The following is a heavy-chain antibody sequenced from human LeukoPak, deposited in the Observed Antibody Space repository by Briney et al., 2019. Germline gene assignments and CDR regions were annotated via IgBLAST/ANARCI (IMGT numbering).Heavy chain of an antibody. CDR1: GFTFSSYA. Sequence: GGSLRLSCAASGFTFSSYAMSWVRQAPGKGLEWVSVIYSGGSTYYADSVKGRFTISRDNSKNTLYLQMNSLRAEDTAVYYCGMDYYDSRTLGYWGQGTLVTVSS. J-gene: IGHJ4*02. V-gene: IGHV3-53*01. D-gene: IGHD3-22*01. CDR3: GMDYYDSRTLGY. CDR2: IYSGGST.